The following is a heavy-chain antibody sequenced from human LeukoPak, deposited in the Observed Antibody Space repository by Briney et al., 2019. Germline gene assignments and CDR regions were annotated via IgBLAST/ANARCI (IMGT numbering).Heavy chain of an antibody. CDR2: IYYSGST. CDR3: AREDYYDSSGSRAFDI. Sequence: PSETLSLTCTVPGGSISSGDYYWSWIRQPPGKGLEWIGYIYYSGSTYYNPSLKSRVTISVDTSKNQFSLKLSSVTAADTAVYYCAREDYYDSSGSRAFDIWGQGTMVTVSS. D-gene: IGHD3-22*01. V-gene: IGHV4-30-4*01. J-gene: IGHJ3*02. CDR1: GGSISSGDYY.